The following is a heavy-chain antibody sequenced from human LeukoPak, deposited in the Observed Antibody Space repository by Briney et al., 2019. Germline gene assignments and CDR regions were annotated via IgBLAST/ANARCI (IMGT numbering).Heavy chain of an antibody. CDR2: IYSGGST. CDR1: GFTVSSSY. Sequence: GGSLRLSCAASGFTVSSSYMSWVRQAPGKGLEWVSVIYSGGSTYYADSVKGRFTISRDNSKNTLYLQMNSLRAEDTAVYYCARYRQGAFDIWGQGTMVTVSS. CDR3: ARYRQGAFDI. J-gene: IGHJ3*02. D-gene: IGHD1-14*01. V-gene: IGHV3-66*01.